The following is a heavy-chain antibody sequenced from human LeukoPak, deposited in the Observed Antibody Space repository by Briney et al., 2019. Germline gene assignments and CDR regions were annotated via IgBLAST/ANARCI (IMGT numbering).Heavy chain of an antibody. D-gene: IGHD3/OR15-3a*01. CDR2: IYHSGST. V-gene: IGHV4-4*02. CDR1: GGSISSSNW. CDR3: ARVAQDFDRFDY. J-gene: IGHJ4*02. Sequence: PSETLSLTCAVSGGSISSSNWWSWVRQPPGKGLEWIGEIYHSGSTNYNPSLKSRVTISVDKSNNQFSLKLSSVTAADTAMYYCARVAQDFDRFDYWGQGTLVTVSS.